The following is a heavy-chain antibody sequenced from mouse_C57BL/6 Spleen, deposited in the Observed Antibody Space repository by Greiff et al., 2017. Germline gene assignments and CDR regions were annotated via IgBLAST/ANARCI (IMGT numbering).Heavy chain of an antibody. D-gene: IGHD2-5*01. Sequence: LQQPGAELVMPGASVKLSCKASGYTFTSYWMHWVKQRPGQGLEWIGEIDPSDSYTNYNQKFKGKSTLTVDKSSSTAYMQLSSLTSEDSAVYYCARSGDSKNVSYAMDYWGQGTSVTVSS. V-gene: IGHV1-69*01. CDR2: IDPSDSYT. J-gene: IGHJ4*01. CDR3: ARSGDSKNVSYAMDY. CDR1: GYTFTSYW.